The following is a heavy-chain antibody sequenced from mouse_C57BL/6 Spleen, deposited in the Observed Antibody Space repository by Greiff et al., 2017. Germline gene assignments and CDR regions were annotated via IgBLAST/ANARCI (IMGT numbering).Heavy chain of an antibody. CDR1: GFTFTDYY. J-gene: IGHJ2*01. CDR3: ARYTYYTYFYY. V-gene: IGHV7-3*01. Sequence: EVMLVESGGGLVQPGGSLSLSCAASGFTFTDYYMSWVRQPPGKALEWLGFIRNKANGYTTEYSASVKGRFTISRDNSQSILYLQMNALRAEDSATYYCARYTYYTYFYYWGQGTTLTVSS. CDR2: IRNKANGYTT. D-gene: IGHD2-12*01.